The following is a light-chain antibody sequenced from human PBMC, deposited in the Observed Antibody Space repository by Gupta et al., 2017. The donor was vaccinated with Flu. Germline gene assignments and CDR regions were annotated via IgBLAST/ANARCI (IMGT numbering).Light chain of an antibody. Sequence: VTISGSGSRANIGSNNVYWYQQLPGTAPKLLMYRNNQRPSGVPDRFSGSTSVTSASLAISGLRSEDEADYYCATWDNSLSGNWVFGGGTKLTVL. J-gene: IGLJ3*02. CDR3: ATWDNSLSGNWV. V-gene: IGLV1-47*01. CDR2: RNN. CDR1: RANIGSNN.